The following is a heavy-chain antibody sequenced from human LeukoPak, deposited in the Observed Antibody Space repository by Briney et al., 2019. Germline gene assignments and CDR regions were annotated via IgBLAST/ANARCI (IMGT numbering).Heavy chain of an antibody. J-gene: IGHJ4*02. CDR3: ARTLYIAAAPGGFDY. CDR1: GYTFTGHY. V-gene: IGHV1-2*02. Sequence: EASVKVSCKASGYTFTGHYMHWVRQAPGQGLEWMGWINPKNAGTNYAQKFQGRVTMTRDTSTGTVYIELSRLRSDDTAVYYCARTLYIAAAPGGFDYWGQGTLVTVSS. CDR2: INPKNAGT. D-gene: IGHD6-13*01.